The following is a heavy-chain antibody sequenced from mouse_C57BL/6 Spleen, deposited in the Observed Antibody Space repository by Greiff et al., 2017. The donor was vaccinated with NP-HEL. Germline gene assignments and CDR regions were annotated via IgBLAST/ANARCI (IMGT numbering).Heavy chain of an antibody. CDR3: TREGDGYSWFAY. Sequence: VKVVESGAELVRPGASVTLSCKASGYTFTDYEMHWVKQTPVHGLEWIGAIDPETGGTAYNQKFKGKAILTADKSSSTAYMELRSLTSEDSAVYYCTREGDGYSWFAYWGQGTLVTVSA. V-gene: IGHV1-15*01. CDR1: GYTFTDYE. J-gene: IGHJ3*01. CDR2: IDPETGGT. D-gene: IGHD2-3*01.